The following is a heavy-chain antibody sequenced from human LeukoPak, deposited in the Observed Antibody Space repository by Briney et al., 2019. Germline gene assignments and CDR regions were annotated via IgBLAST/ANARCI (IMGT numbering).Heavy chain of an antibody. V-gene: IGHV4-59*01. Sequence: SETLSLTCTVSGGSISSYYWSWIRQPPGKGLEWIGYIYYTGNTNYNPSLKSRVTISVDTSKNQFSPKLSSVTAADTAVYYCARDRLQLQSWGQGTLVTVSS. CDR2: IYYTGNT. CDR3: ARDRLQLQS. D-gene: IGHD5-24*01. J-gene: IGHJ5*02. CDR1: GGSISSYY.